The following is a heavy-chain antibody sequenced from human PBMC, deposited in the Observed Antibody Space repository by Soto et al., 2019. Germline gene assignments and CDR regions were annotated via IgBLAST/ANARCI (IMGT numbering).Heavy chain of an antibody. CDR2: INVGGDIT. J-gene: IGHJ4*02. V-gene: IGHV3-23*01. D-gene: IGHD3-10*01. Sequence: EVQLLESGGGLVQPGGSLRLACAASGFTISTYAMSWVRQAPGKGLEWVSGINVGGDITFYTDSVKGRFTISRDNFKHPLYLEMDSLRGEDPAVYYCANGGGSGSYGWAGYWGQGTLVTVSS. CDR3: ANGGGSGSYGWAGY. CDR1: GFTISTYA.